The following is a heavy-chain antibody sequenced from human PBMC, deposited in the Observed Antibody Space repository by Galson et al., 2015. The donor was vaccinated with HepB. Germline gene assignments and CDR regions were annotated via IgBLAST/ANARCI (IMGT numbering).Heavy chain of an antibody. CDR3: ARDPELRNGGDAFDI. J-gene: IGHJ3*02. D-gene: IGHD1-7*01. V-gene: IGHV1-69*13. CDR1: GGTFSNYA. CDR2: IIPIFGTA. Sequence: SVKVSCKASGGTFSNYAISWVRQAPGQGLEWMGGIIPIFGTANYAQKFQGRVTITADELTSTSYMELRSLGSEDTAVYYCARDPELRNGGDAFDIWGQGTMVTVSS.